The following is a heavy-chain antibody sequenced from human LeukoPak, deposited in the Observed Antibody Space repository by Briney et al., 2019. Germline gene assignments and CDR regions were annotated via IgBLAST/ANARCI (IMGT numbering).Heavy chain of an antibody. CDR2: INSDGSSA. D-gene: IGHD3-16*01. CDR1: GFTFSSYW. Sequence: GGSLRLSCVVSGFTFSSYWIHWVRQAPGKGLVWVSRINSDGSSANYADSVKGRFTISRDNAKNTLYLQMNSLRAEDTAVYYCARGYWGRDSSVGFDHWGQGNLVTVSS. J-gene: IGHJ4*02. V-gene: IGHV3-74*01. CDR3: ARGYWGRDSSVGFDH.